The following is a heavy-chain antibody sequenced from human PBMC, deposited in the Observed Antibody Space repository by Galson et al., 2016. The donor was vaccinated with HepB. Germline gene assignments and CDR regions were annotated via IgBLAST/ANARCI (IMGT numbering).Heavy chain of an antibody. Sequence: ETLSLTCSPSGGSISSYFWSWIRQTPGKGLAWIGCSYKIGRTNYSPSLNGRVTLSVDTSKNQFSLKLGSVTAAATAVYYCARGVTGTPDFDFWGQGVLVTVSS. CDR2: SYKIGRT. CDR3: ARGVTGTPDFDF. V-gene: IGHV4-59*01. J-gene: IGHJ4*02. CDR1: GGSISSYF. D-gene: IGHD2-21*02.